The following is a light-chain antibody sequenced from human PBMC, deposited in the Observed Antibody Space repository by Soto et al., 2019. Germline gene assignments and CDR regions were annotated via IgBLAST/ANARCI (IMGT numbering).Light chain of an antibody. J-gene: IGKJ1*01. CDR2: EAS. CDR1: QSVRSN. V-gene: IGKV3-11*01. Sequence: EIVMTQSPATLSVSPGERFTLSCRASQSVRSNLALYQQKPGQAPRLLIYEASTRATGVPARFSGSGSGTDLTLTISSLEHEDFAVSYCQQRTKWRTFGKGTKVDIK. CDR3: QQRTKWRT.